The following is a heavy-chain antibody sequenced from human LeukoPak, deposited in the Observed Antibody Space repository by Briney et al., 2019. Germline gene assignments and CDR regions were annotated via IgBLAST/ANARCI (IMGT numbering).Heavy chain of an antibody. CDR3: ATRSGWLAPAGMDV. J-gene: IGHJ6*02. D-gene: IGHD6-19*01. Sequence: NVSCTASGFTFTSSAVQWVRQARGQRLEWIGWIVVGSGNTNYAQKFQERVTITRDMSTSTAYMELSSLRSEDTAVYYCATRSGWLAPAGMDVWGQGTTVTVSS. V-gene: IGHV1-58*01. CDR1: GFTFTSSA. CDR2: IVVGSGNT.